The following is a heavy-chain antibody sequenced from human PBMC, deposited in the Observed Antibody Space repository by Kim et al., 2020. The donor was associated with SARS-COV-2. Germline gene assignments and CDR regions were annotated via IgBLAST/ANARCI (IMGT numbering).Heavy chain of an antibody. CDR2: IRQDGREK. V-gene: IGHV3-7*01. CDR3: ATQPSRLIPYLDY. CDR1: GLIFSSYW. Sequence: GGSLRLSCKVSGLIFSSYWMNWARQAPGKGLEWVANIRQDGREKYYVDSVRGRFTISRDSAKDSVYLQMNSLRAEDTAVYYCATQPSRLIPYLDYWGQGTLVTVSS. J-gene: IGHJ4*02. D-gene: IGHD2-2*01.